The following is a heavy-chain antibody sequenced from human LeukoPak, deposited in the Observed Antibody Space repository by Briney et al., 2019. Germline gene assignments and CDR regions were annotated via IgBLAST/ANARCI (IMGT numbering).Heavy chain of an antibody. CDR1: GFTFSSYA. CDR2: ISGSGGST. V-gene: IGHV3-23*01. J-gene: IGHJ6*02. CDR3: ARRPIKYYYYGMDV. Sequence: PGGSLRLSCAASGFTFSSYAMSWVRQAPGKGLEWVSAISGSGGSTYYTDSVKGRFTISRDKSKNTLYLQMNSLRAEDTAVYYCARRPIKYYYYGMDVWGQGTTVTVSS.